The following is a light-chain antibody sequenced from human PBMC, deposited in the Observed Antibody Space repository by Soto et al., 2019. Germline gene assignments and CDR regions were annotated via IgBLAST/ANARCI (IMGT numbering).Light chain of an antibody. CDR1: QSISTQ. CDR3: QQYGSSLPWT. CDR2: GAF. V-gene: IGKV1-5*02. J-gene: IGKJ1*01. Sequence: DTQMTQSPSTLSASVGDRVTIICGASQSISTQLAWYQQKPGKAPKLLISGAFSLESGVPSRFSGSGSGTEFTLTISRLEPEDFAVFYCQQYGSSLPWTFGQGTKVDIK.